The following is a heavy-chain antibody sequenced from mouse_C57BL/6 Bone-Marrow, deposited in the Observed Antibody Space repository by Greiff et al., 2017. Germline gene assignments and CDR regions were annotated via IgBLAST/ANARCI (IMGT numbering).Heavy chain of an antibody. CDR1: GFTFSSYG. CDR3: ARPIYYYDYMDY. D-gene: IGHD1-1*01. CDR2: ISSAGSYT. V-gene: IGHV5-6*01. Sequence: EVQLQESGGDLVKPGGSLKLSCAASGFTFSSYGMSWVRQTPDKRLEWVATISSAGSYTYYPASVKGRFTISRDNAKNTLYLQMSSLKSEDTAMYYCARPIYYYDYMDYWGQGTTLTVSS. J-gene: IGHJ2*01.